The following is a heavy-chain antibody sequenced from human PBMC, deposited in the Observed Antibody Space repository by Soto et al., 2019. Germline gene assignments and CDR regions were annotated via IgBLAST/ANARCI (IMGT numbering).Heavy chain of an antibody. CDR1: GFTFSSYA. V-gene: IGHV3-23*01. CDR3: AKARAQYYDFWSGYPVDY. Sequence: EVQLLESGGGLVQPGGSLRLSCAASGFTFSSYAMSWVRQAPGKGLEWVSAISGSGGSTYYADSVKGRFTISRDNSKNTLYRQMTSLRAEDTAVYYCAKARAQYYDFWSGYPVDYWGQGTLVTVSS. CDR2: ISGSGGST. D-gene: IGHD3-3*01. J-gene: IGHJ4*02.